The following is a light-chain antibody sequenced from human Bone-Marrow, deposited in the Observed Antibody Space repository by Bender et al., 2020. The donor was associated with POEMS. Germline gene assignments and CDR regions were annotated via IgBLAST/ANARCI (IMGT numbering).Light chain of an antibody. CDR1: NSNIGTNA. V-gene: IGLV1-44*01. Sequence: QSVLTQPPSASGTPGQRVTISCSGSNSNIGTNAVNWYQQFPGTAPKLPIYSDDQRPSGVPDRFYSFKSGTSASLAISGHQSEDEADYYCAAWDAVLNGEVFGEGTKLTVL. CDR3: AAWDAVLNGEV. J-gene: IGLJ3*02. CDR2: SDD.